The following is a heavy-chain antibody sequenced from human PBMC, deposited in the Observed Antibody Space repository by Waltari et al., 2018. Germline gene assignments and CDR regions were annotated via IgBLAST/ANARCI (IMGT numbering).Heavy chain of an antibody. D-gene: IGHD1-26*01. J-gene: IGHJ6*02. CDR1: GYTFTSYD. Sequence: QVQLVQSGAEVKKPGASVKVSCKASGYTFTSYDINWVRQATGQGLEWMGWVNRNGGKPGYAPQLRGIVTITRNASISPAYMVLSSLGSAETAVYYCASSIVSAIGDYYYCGMYVSGLWPTVSVSS. CDR2: VNRNGGKP. V-gene: IGHV1-8*03. CDR3: ASSIVSAIGDYYYCGMYV.